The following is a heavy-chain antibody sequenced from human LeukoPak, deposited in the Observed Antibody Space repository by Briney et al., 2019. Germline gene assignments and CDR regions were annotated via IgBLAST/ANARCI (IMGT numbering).Heavy chain of an antibody. D-gene: IGHD6-13*01. V-gene: IGHV1-8*01. CDR3: ARVDSSSWTLSYYYYYYMDV. CDR2: LNPNSCNT. Sequence: GSVKVSCKVSGYTFTSYDIIWVRQGSGQGLEWVGWLNPNSCNTGYAQKFQGRVTMTRNTSISTAYMELSSLRSEDTAVYYCARVDSSSWTLSYYYYYYMDVWGKGTTVTVSS. J-gene: IGHJ6*03. CDR1: GYTFTSYD.